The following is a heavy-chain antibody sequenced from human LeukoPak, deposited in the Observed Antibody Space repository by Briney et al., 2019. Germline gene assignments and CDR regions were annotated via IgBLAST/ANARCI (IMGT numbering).Heavy chain of an antibody. Sequence: GGSLRLSCAASGFTFSSYWMSWVRQAPGKGLEWVANIKQDGSEKYYVDSVKGRLTISRDNAKNSLYLQMNSLRAEDTAVYYCARVDTAMVKEYYYYYYMDVWGKGTTVTVSS. J-gene: IGHJ6*03. D-gene: IGHD5-18*01. CDR1: GFTFSSYW. CDR2: IKQDGSEK. CDR3: ARVDTAMVKEYYYYYYMDV. V-gene: IGHV3-7*01.